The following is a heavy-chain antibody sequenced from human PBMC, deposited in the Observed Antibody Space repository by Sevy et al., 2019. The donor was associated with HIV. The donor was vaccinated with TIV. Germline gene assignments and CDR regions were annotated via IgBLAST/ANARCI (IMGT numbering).Heavy chain of an antibody. J-gene: IGHJ2*01. CDR1: GYSFTSYW. CDR3: ARIVVVTAISPRKREWYFDL. Sequence: GESLKISCKGSGYSFTSYWIGWVRQMPGKGLEWMGIIYPGDSDTRYSPSFQGQVTISADKSISTAYLQWSSLKASDTAMYYCARIVVVTAISPRKREWYFDLWGRCTLVTVSS. CDR2: IYPGDSDT. V-gene: IGHV5-51*01. D-gene: IGHD2-21*02.